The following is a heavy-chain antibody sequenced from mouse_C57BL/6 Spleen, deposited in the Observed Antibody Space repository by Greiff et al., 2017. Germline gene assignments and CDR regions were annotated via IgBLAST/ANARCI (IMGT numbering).Heavy chain of an antibody. D-gene: IGHD1-1*01. CDR1: GFTFSSYA. CDR2: ISSGGDYI. Sequence: EVKVVESGEGLVKPGGSLKLSCAASGFTFSSYAMSWVRQTPEKRLEWVAYISSGGDYIYYADTVKGRFTISRDNARNTLYLQMSSLKSEDTAMYYCTNYGSSSDYAMDYWGQGTSVTVSA. CDR3: TNYGSSSDYAMDY. J-gene: IGHJ4*01. V-gene: IGHV5-9-1*02.